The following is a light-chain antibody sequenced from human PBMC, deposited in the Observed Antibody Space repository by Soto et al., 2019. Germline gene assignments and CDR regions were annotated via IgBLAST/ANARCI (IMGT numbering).Light chain of an antibody. J-gene: IGLJ2*01. CDR3: SSYSRSSAPLV. CDR1: SSDVGGYNY. CDR2: DVA. V-gene: IGLV2-14*03. Sequence: QSALTQPAFVSGSPGQSITISCTGTSSDVGGYNYVSWYQQYPGRGPQLIIYDVANRPSGVSNRFSGSKSGNTASLIISGLQAEDEADYYCSSYSRSSAPLVFGGGTKVTVL.